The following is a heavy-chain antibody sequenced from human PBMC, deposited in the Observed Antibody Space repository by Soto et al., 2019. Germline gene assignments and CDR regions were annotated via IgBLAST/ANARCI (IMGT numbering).Heavy chain of an antibody. CDR3: AVLYQLLTETLFDY. CDR2: ISSSSSYI. J-gene: IGHJ4*02. D-gene: IGHD2-2*01. V-gene: IGHV3-21*01. CDR1: GFTFSSYS. Sequence: PGGSLRLSCAASGFTFSSYSMNWVRQAPGKGLEWVSSISSSSSYIYYADSVKGRFTISRDNAKNSLYLQMNSLRAEDTAVYYCAVLYQLLTETLFDYWGQGTLVTVSS.